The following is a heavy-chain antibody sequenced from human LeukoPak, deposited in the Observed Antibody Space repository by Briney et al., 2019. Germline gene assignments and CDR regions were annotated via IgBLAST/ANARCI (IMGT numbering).Heavy chain of an antibody. CDR3: AGRGRRYFRD. Sequence: SETLSLTCTVSGASISSDYWSWIRQSPGKGLEWIAYIYDSGSTDYNPSLKGRVTISMNTSKNQFSLNLSSVTAADTAVYYCAGRGRRYFRDWGQGTLVTVSS. CDR2: IYDSGST. V-gene: IGHV4-59*08. J-gene: IGHJ1*01. CDR1: GASISSDY.